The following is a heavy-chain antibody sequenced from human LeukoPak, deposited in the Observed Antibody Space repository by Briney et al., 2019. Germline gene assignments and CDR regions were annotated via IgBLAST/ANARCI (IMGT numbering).Heavy chain of an antibody. Sequence: GASVKVSCKASGYSFTGNYMHWVRQAPGQGLEWMGWINPNSGDTNFAQKFQDRVTMTRDTSISTVHMELSRLRSDDTAVFYCARGYYDSSDFEYLQHWGQGTLVTVSS. D-gene: IGHD3-22*01. V-gene: IGHV1-2*02. CDR1: GYSFTGNY. CDR2: INPNSGDT. J-gene: IGHJ1*01. CDR3: ARGYYDSSDFEYLQH.